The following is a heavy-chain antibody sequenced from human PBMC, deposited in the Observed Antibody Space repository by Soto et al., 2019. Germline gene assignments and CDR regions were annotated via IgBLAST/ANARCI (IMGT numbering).Heavy chain of an antibody. CDR2: IDPSDSYT. CDR1: GYSFTSYW. CDR3: ARWTGDTAMGPNRYYFDY. V-gene: IGHV5-10-1*01. J-gene: IGHJ4*02. D-gene: IGHD5-18*01. Sequence: PGESLKISSKGSGYSFTSYWISWVRQMPGKGLEWMGRIDPSDSYTNYSPSFQGHVTISADKSISTAYLQWSSLKASDTAMYYCARWTGDTAMGPNRYYFDYWGQGTLVTVS.